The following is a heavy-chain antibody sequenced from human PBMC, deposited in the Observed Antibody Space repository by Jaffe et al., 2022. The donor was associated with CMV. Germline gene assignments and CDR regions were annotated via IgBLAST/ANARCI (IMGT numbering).Heavy chain of an antibody. V-gene: IGHV4-59*01. CDR3: AREVLYYYDHPAHYYYMDV. D-gene: IGHD3-22*01. CDR2: IYYSGST. J-gene: IGHJ6*03. CDR1: GGSISSYY. Sequence: QVQLQESGPGLVKPSETLSLTCTVSGGSISSYYWSWIRQPPGKGLEWIGYIYYSGSTNYNPSLKSRVTISVDTSKNQFSLKLSSVTAADTAVYYCAREVLYYYDHPAHYYYMDVWGKGTTVTVSS.